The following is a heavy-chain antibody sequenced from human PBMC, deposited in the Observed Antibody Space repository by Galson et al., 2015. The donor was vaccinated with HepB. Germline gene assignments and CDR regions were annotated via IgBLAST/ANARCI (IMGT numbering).Heavy chain of an antibody. J-gene: IGHJ6*02. V-gene: IGHV3-30*04. Sequence: SLRLSCAASGFTFSSYALHWVRQAPGKGLEWVAVISYDGSNKYYADSVKGRFTVSRDNSKNTLYLRMNSLRAEDTAVYYCAREMYDSSGYYYLSSYYGMDVWGQGTTVTVSS. CDR2: ISYDGSNK. CDR3: AREMYDSSGYYYLSSYYGMDV. CDR1: GFTFSSYA. D-gene: IGHD3-22*01.